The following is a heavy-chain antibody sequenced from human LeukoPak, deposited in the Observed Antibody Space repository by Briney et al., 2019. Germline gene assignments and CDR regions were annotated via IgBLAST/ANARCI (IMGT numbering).Heavy chain of an antibody. CDR3: ARGRLVGATFFDY. CDR1: GYTFTGYY. V-gene: IGHV1-2*04. D-gene: IGHD1-26*01. CDR2: INPNSGGT. Sequence: GASVKVSCKASGYTFTGYYMHWVRQAPGQGLEWMGWINPNSGGTNYAQKFQGWVTMTRDTSISTAYMELSRLRSDDTAVYYCARGRLVGATFFDYWGQGTLVTVSS. J-gene: IGHJ4*02.